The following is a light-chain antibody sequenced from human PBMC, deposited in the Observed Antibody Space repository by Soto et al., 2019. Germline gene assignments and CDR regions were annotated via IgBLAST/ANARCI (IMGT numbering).Light chain of an antibody. V-gene: IGKV3-20*01. Sequence: XSLSPGERATLSCRASQSVSSSYLAWYQQKPGQAPRLLIYGASSRATGITDRFSGSGSGTDFTLTISRLEPEDFAVYYCQHYGSSPRKFGQGTKVEIK. CDR1: QSVSSSY. CDR2: GAS. CDR3: QHYGSSPRK. J-gene: IGKJ1*01.